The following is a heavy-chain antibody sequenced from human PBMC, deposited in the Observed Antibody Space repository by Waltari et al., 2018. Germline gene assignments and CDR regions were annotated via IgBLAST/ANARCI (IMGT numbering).Heavy chain of an antibody. J-gene: IGHJ4*02. CDR1: GFTFDAYA. V-gene: IGHV3-9*01. CDR2: ISWNSGSI. CDR3: AKGPNFDWLFPYFDY. Sequence: EVQLVESGGGLVQPGRSLRLSCAASGFTFDAYAMHWVRQAPGKGLEWVSGISWNSGSIGYADSVKGRFTISRDNAKNSLYLQMNSLRAEDTALYYCAKGPNFDWLFPYFDYWGQGTLVTVSS. D-gene: IGHD3-9*01.